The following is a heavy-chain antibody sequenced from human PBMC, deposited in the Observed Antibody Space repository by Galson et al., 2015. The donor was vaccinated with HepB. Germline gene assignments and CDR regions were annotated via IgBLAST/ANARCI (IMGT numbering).Heavy chain of an antibody. CDR1: GGSFSCYY. CDR2: INHSGST. V-gene: IGHV4-34*01. D-gene: IGHD2-15*01. J-gene: IGHJ5*02. CDR3: ARDRPRLGYCSGGSCRRRDWFDP. Sequence: TLSLTCAVSGGSFSCYYWSWIRQPPGKGLEWIGEINHSGSTNYNPSLKSRVTISVDTFTNQFSLKLSSVTAADTAVYYCARDRPRLGYCSGGSCRRRDWFDPWGQGTLVTVSS.